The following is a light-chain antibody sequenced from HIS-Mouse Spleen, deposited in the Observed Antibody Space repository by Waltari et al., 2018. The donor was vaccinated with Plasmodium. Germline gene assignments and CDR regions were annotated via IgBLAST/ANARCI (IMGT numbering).Light chain of an antibody. CDR1: QSVSSY. V-gene: IGKV3-11*01. J-gene: IGKJ4*01. CDR2: DAA. CDR3: QQRSNWPRVLT. Sequence: EIVLTQTPATLSLSPGERATPSCRARQSVSSYLAWYQQKPGQAPRLLIYDAANRATGIPTRFSGSGSGTDFTLTISSREPEDFAVYYCQQRSNWPRVLTFGGGTKVEIK.